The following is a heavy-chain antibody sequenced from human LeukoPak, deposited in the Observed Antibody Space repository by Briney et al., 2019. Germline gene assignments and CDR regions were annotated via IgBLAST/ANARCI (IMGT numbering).Heavy chain of an antibody. CDR3: AFSRNGMALSYFDY. CDR1: GFTFSSYG. Sequence: GGSLRLSCAASGFTFSSYGMHWVRQAPGKGLEWVSGISGSGDSTYYADSVKGRFTISRDNSKNILYMQMNSLRVDDTAIYYCAFSRNGMALSYFDYWGQGSLVTVSS. D-gene: IGHD5-24*01. V-gene: IGHV3-23*01. J-gene: IGHJ4*02. CDR2: ISGSGDST.